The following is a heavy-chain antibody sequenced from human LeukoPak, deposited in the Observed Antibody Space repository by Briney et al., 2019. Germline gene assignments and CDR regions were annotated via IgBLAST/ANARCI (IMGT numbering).Heavy chain of an antibody. V-gene: IGHV1-18*01. J-gene: IGHJ3*02. CDR1: GYTFTSYG. CDR2: ISAYNSNT. D-gene: IGHD5-12*01. CDR3: ARQDDYLERAFDI. Sequence: ASVKVSCKASGYTFTSYGISWVRQAPGQGLEWMGWISAYNSNTNYAQKLQGRVTMTTDTFTGTAYMELRSLRSDDTAVYYCARQDDYLERAFDIWGQGTMVTVSS.